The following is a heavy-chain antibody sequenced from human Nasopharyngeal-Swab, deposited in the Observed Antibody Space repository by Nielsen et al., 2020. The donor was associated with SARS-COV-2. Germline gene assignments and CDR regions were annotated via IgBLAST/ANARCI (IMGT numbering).Heavy chain of an antibody. V-gene: IGHV3-23*01. CDR3: AKVVDPYVGATTGYFYYGMDV. Sequence: GGSLRLSCAASGFTFSSYAMSWVRQAPGKGLEWVSGISGSGGRTYYADSVKGRFTISRDYSKNTLYLHMNSLRAEDTAVYYCAKVVDPYVGATTGYFYYGMDVWGQGTTVTVSS. J-gene: IGHJ6*02. CDR2: ISGSGGRT. CDR1: GFTFSSYA. D-gene: IGHD1-26*01.